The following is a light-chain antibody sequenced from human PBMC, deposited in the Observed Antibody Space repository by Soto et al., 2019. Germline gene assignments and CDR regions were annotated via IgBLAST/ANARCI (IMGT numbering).Light chain of an antibody. Sequence: AIRMTQSPSSFSASTGDRVTITCRASQGISSYLAWYQQKPGKAPKLLIYAASTLQSGVPSRFSGSGSGTDFTLTISCLQSEDFAVYYCQQRSNWPPSLTFGGGTKVDIK. J-gene: IGKJ4*01. CDR3: QQRSNWPPSLT. CDR1: QGISSY. CDR2: AAS. V-gene: IGKV1-8*01.